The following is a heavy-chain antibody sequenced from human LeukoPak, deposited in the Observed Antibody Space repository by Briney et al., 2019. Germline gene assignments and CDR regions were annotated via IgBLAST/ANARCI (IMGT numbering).Heavy chain of an antibody. J-gene: IGHJ1*01. CDR2: INPNSGGT. CDR1: GYTFTSYG. Sequence: GASVKVSCKASGYTFTSYGISWVRQAPGQGLEWMGWINPNSGGTNYAQKFQGRVTMTRDTSISTAYMELSRLRSDDTAVYYCASTVVVAARYFQHWGQGTLVTVSS. V-gene: IGHV1-2*02. CDR3: ASTVVVAARYFQH. D-gene: IGHD2-15*01.